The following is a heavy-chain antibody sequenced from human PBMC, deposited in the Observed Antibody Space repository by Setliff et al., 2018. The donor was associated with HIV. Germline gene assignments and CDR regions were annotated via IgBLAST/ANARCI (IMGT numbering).Heavy chain of an antibody. D-gene: IGHD1-7*01. CDR2: IYYSGST. CDR3: ARENRIMGSRTLDF. V-gene: IGHV4-59*01. Sequence: SETLSLTCTVSGASISTYYWTWIRQPPGKGLEWIGYIYYSGSTSYNPSLKSRVTISVDSSKNQLSLKVSSVTAADTAVYYCARENRIMGSRTLDFWGRGTLVTVSS. CDR1: GASISTYY. J-gene: IGHJ4*02.